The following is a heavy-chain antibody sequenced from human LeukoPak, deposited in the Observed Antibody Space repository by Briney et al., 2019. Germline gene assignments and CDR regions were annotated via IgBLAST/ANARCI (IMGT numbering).Heavy chain of an antibody. CDR1: GGSISSDY. Sequence: SETLSLTCTVSGGSISSDYWTWIRQSPGKGLEWIGYMDYTGTTKYNPALKSRISISVDTSKSQFSLRLNSVTAADTAVYYCAGYQLLFRYFDSWGQGTLVTVSS. D-gene: IGHD2-2*01. V-gene: IGHV4-59*01. CDR3: AGYQLLFRYFDS. J-gene: IGHJ4*02. CDR2: MDYTGTT.